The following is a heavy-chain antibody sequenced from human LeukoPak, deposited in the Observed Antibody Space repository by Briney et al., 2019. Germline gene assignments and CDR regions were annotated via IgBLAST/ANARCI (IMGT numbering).Heavy chain of an antibody. CDR3: ARLGIITAAGSNDY. V-gene: IGHV3-11*01. J-gene: IGHJ4*02. CDR2: ISYSGDTI. CDR1: EFAFSDYY. Sequence: GGSLRLSCAASEFAFSDYYMSWIRQAPGKGLEWVSYISYSGDTIYYADSVKGRFTVSRDNAKNSLYLQMNSLRAEDTAVYYCARLGIITAAGSNDYWGQGTLVTVSS. D-gene: IGHD6-13*01.